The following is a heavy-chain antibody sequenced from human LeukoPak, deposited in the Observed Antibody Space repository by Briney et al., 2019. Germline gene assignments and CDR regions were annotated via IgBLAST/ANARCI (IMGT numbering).Heavy chain of an antibody. V-gene: IGHV3-48*01. Sequence: PGGSLRLSCAASGFTFSSYSMNWVRQAPGKGLEWVSYISSSSSTIYYADSVKGRFTISRDNAKNSLYLQMNSLRAEDTAVYYCARDYSGGDCYAFDIWGQGTMVTVSS. CDR3: ARDYSGGDCYAFDI. J-gene: IGHJ3*02. D-gene: IGHD2-21*01. CDR2: ISSSSSTI. CDR1: GFTFSSYS.